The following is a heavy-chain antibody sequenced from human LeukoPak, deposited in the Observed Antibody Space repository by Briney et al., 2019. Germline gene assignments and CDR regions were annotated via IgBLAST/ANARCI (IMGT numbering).Heavy chain of an antibody. V-gene: IGHV5-51*01. Sequence: GEPLKISCKGSGYSFTSYWIGWVRQMPGKGLEWMGIIYTGDSDTRYSPSFQGQVSISADKSISTAYLQWSSLKASDTAMYYCATAILRRCSSTSCYKRDDAFDIWGQGTMVTVSS. D-gene: IGHD2-2*02. J-gene: IGHJ3*02. CDR3: ATAILRRCSSTSCYKRDDAFDI. CDR2: IYTGDSDT. CDR1: GYSFTSYW.